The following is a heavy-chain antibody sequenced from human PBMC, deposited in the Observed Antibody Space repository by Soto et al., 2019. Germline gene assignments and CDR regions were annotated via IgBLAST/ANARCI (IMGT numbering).Heavy chain of an antibody. J-gene: IGHJ5*02. V-gene: IGHV4-39*01. Sequence: QLQLQESGPGLVKPSETLSLTCTVSGGSISSSSYYWGWIRQPPGKGLEWIGSIYYSGSTYYNPSLKSRATISVDTSKNQFSLKLSSVTAADTAVYYCARQDRNYDILTGYYPDWFDPWGQGTLVTVSS. CDR2: IYYSGST. CDR3: ARQDRNYDILTGYYPDWFDP. CDR1: GGSISSSSYY. D-gene: IGHD3-9*01.